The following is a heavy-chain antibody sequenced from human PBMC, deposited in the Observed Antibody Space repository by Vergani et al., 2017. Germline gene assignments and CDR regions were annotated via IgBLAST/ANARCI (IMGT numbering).Heavy chain of an antibody. CDR1: GYSITNYW. D-gene: IGHD3-3*01. J-gene: IGHJ5*02. CDR3: AKTHDFSSLYSSYNWFDP. V-gene: IGHV5-51*03. CDR2: IYAGDSDV. Sequence: EVQLVQSGAEVKMPGESLKISCQGSGYSITNYWIAWVRQRPGKGLEWMGIIYAGDSDVRYSPSFQGQVTMSVDKSLSTAYLQWSSLKASDTATYYCAKTHDFSSLYSSYNWFDPWGQGTQVTVSS.